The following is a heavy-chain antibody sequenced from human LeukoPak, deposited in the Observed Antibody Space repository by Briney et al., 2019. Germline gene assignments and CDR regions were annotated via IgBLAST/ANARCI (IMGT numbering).Heavy chain of an antibody. V-gene: IGHV3-23*01. J-gene: IGHJ4*02. D-gene: IGHD1/OR15-1a*01. CDR3: AKEVGMYGTPTLGF. Sequence: GGSLRLSCAASGFTFSSYAMSWVRQAPGKRLEWVSAISGSGGSTYYADSVKGRFTISRDNSKNTLFLQMNSLRAEDTAVYYCAKEVGMYGTPTLGFWGQGTVVTVSS. CDR2: ISGSGGST. CDR1: GFTFSSYA.